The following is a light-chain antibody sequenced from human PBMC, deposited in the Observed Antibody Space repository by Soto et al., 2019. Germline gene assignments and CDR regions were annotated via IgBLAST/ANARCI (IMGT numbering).Light chain of an antibody. CDR1: QAISSY. V-gene: IGKV1-8*01. Sequence: AIRMTHSPSSLSASTGDRVTITCRASQAISSYLAWYQQKPGKAPKLLIYAASTLQSGVPSRFSGSGSGTDFTLTISCLQSEDFATYYCQQYYNYPPTFCQGTKVEIK. CDR2: AAS. J-gene: IGKJ1*01. CDR3: QQYYNYPPT.